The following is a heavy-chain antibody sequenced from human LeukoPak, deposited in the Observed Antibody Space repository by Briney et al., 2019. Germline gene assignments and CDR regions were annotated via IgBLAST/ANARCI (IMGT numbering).Heavy chain of an antibody. CDR1: GGSISNSAYY. J-gene: IGHJ5*02. CDR3: ARHFIVGTTTFNWFDP. CDR2: IFYGGST. D-gene: IGHD1-26*01. V-gene: IGHV4-39*01. Sequence: PSETLSLTCTVSGGSISNSAYYWGWIRQAPGKGLEWIGSIFYGGSTYYSPSLKSRVTISVDTSKNQFSLKQSSVTAADTAVYYCARHFIVGTTTFNWFDPWGQGTLVTVSS.